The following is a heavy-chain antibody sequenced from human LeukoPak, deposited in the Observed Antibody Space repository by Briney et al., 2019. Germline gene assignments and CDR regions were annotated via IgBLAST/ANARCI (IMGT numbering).Heavy chain of an antibody. CDR3: AKGSSSSRPYYFDY. CDR1: GFSFSNYW. J-gene: IGHJ4*02. D-gene: IGHD6-13*01. V-gene: IGHV3-7*03. CDR2: IKQDGSKK. Sequence: GGSLRLSCAASGFSFSNYWMSWVRQAPGKGLEWAANIKQDGSKKNYVDSVKGRFTISRDNAKNSLYLQMDSLRAEDTAVYYCAKGSSSSRPYYFDYWGQGTLVTVSS.